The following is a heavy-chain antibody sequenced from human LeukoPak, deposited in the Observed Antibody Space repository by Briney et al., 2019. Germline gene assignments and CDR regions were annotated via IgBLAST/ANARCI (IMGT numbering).Heavy chain of an antibody. D-gene: IGHD3-10*01. CDR3: ARARSYYGSGSYYNPPDLDY. V-gene: IGHV1-18*01. Sequence: ASVKVSCKASGYTFTSYGISWVRQAPGQGLEWMGWISAYNGNTNYAQKLQGRVTMTTDTSTSTAYMELRSLRSDDTAVYYCARARSYYGSGSYYNPPDLDYWGQGTLVTVSS. CDR2: ISAYNGNT. J-gene: IGHJ4*02. CDR1: GYTFTSYG.